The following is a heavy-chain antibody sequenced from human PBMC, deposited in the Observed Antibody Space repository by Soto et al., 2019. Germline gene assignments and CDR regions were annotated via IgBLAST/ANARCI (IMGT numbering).Heavy chain of an antibody. CDR3: ARFYRCSWLLDGMDL. Sequence: ASVKASCKASVYTFTSYGISWLRPAPGQGLEWMGWISAYNGNTNYAQKLQGRVTMTTDTSTSTAYMELRSLRSDDTAVYYCARFYRCSWLLDGMDLRGQGSTVT. CDR2: ISAYNGNT. D-gene: IGHD6-13*01. CDR1: VYTFTSYG. J-gene: IGHJ6*02. V-gene: IGHV1-18*04.